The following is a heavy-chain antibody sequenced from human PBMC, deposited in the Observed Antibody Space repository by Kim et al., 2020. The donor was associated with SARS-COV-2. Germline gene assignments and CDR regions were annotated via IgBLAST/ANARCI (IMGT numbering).Heavy chain of an antibody. CDR1: GGSISSNDYY. CDR2: ISYSGTA. CDR3: ARLTRASHFED. D-gene: IGHD1-26*01. V-gene: IGHV4-39*01. J-gene: IGHJ4*02. Sequence: SETLSLTCIVSGGSISSNDYYWAWIRQPPGKGLEWVVHISYSGTAFYNPSLRSRVTMSVDTWRARYSLNLNSVTATDTAVYYCARLTRASHFEDWGRGTLVTVSS.